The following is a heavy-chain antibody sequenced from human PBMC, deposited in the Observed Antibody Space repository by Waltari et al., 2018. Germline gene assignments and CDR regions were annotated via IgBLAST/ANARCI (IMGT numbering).Heavy chain of an antibody. V-gene: IGHV4-31*01. CDR1: GGSIRRGGYH. CDR2: IYYSGST. J-gene: IGHJ4*02. Sequence: QVQLQESGPGLVKPSQTLSLTCTVSGGSIRRGGYHWSLIRQHPGKGLGWIGYIYYSGSTYYNPSLKSLVTISVDTAKNQFSLKLSSVTAADTAVYYCAGFGELQGYFDYWGQGTLVTVSS. D-gene: IGHD3-10*01. CDR3: AGFGELQGYFDY.